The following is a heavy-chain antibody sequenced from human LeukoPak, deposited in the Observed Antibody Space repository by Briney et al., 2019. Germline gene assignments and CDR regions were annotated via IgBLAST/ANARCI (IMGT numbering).Heavy chain of an antibody. J-gene: IGHJ4*02. CDR3: TVDRLFFQF. CDR2: VKSETDGGTI. CDR1: GFTFSNAW. D-gene: IGHD3-3*01. V-gene: IGHV3-15*01. Sequence: GGSLRLSCVGSGFTFSNAWVSWVRLTPGKGLEWLGRVKSETDGGTIDHAAPVKGRFNVSRDDSSNTVFLQMSSLKIDDTAVYYCTVDRLFFQFWGQGSLVTVSS.